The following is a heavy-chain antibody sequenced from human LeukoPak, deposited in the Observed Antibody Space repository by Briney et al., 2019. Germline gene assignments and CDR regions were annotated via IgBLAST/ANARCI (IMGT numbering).Heavy chain of an antibody. CDR3: AGHDWFDP. J-gene: IGHJ5*02. Sequence: GGSVRLSCAASGFIVSSNYMSWVRQAPGKGLEWVSVIYTGGNTYYADFVKGRFIISRDNSKNTLYLQMNNLRVEDTAVYYCAGHDWFDPWGQGTLVTVSS. CDR1: GFIVSSNY. CDR2: IYTGGNT. V-gene: IGHV3-53*01.